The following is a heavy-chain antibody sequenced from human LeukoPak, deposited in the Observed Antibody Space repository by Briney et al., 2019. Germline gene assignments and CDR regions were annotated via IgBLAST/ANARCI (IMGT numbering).Heavy chain of an antibody. D-gene: IGHD2-15*01. CDR2: INHSGST. CDR3: ARDIVRPYYYYGMDV. CDR1: GGSFSGYY. Sequence: SETLSLTCAVYGGSFSGYYWSWIRQPPGKGLEWIGEINHSGSTNYNPSLKRRVTISVDTSKNQFSLTLSSVTAADTAVYYCARDIVRPYYYYGMDVWGQGTTVTVSS. J-gene: IGHJ6*02. V-gene: IGHV4-34*01.